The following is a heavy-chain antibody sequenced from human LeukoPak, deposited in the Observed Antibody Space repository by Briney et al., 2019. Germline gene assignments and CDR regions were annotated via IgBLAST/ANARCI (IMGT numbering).Heavy chain of an antibody. CDR3: ASVFPGDGGNPNFDY. Sequence: SETLSLTXTVSGGSISSSSYYWGWIRQPPGKGLEWIGSIYYSGSTYYNPSLKSRVTISVATSKNQFSLKLSSVTAADTAVYYCASVFPGDGGNPNFDYWGQGTLVTVSS. CDR1: GGSISSSSYY. V-gene: IGHV4-39*01. J-gene: IGHJ4*02. CDR2: IYYSGST. D-gene: IGHD4-23*01.